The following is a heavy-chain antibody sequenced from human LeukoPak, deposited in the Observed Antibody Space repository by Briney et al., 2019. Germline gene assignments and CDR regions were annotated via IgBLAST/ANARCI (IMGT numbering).Heavy chain of an antibody. J-gene: IGHJ4*02. V-gene: IGHV3-30*04. CDR1: VFTLRSLA. CDR2: ISYDGSNK. CDR3: ARDFDY. Sequence: PGGSLSLSCAASVFTLRSLAMQCVRQAPGKGREWVAVISYDGSNKYYADSVKGRFTISRDNSKNTLYLQMNSLRAEDTAVYYCARDFDYWGQGTLVTVSS.